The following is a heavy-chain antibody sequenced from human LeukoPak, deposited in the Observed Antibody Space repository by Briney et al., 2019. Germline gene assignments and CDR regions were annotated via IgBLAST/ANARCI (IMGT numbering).Heavy chain of an antibody. CDR3: ARGARGTGTFDY. CDR2: IYHSGST. V-gene: IGHV4-4*02. J-gene: IGHJ4*02. CDR1: GDSVSSGNW. D-gene: IGHD7-27*01. Sequence: PSGTLSLTCAVSGDSVSSGNWWSWVRQPPGKGLEWIGEIYHSGSTNYNPSLKSRVTISVDKSKNQFSLRPSSVTAADTAVYYCARGARGTGTFDYWGQGTLVTVPS.